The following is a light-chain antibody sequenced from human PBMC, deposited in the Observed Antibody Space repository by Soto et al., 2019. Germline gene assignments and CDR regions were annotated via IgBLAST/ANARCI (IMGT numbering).Light chain of an antibody. Sequence: EIVMTQAPATLSVSPGERATLSCRASQTITNTLACYQQKPGHAPRLLIYDASTRTTAVPARFSGSVSGTEFTITISSLQSEEFAHYCCQQYNHWPPATFVQGTKVEIK. CDR3: QQYNHWPPAT. J-gene: IGKJ1*01. CDR1: QTITNT. V-gene: IGKV3-15*01. CDR2: DAS.